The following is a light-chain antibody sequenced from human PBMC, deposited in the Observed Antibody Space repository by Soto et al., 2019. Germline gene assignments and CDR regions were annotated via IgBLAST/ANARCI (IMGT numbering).Light chain of an antibody. CDR3: AAWYKFLNAYYV. V-gene: IGLV1-44*01. CDR2: SNN. Sequence: QSVLTQPPSASGTPGQRITISFSGSSSNIGSNNLNWYQQLPGTAPKLLIYSNNQRPSGVPGRFSGTKSGTSVTLAVSGLQSEDYADYYCAAWYKFLNAYYVFGTGTKVTVL. CDR1: SSNIGSNN. J-gene: IGLJ1*01.